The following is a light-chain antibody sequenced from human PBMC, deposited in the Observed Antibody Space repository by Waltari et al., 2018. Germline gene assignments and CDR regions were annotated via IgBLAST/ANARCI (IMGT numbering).Light chain of an antibody. Sequence: EIVLTQSPGTLSLSPGERATLSCRVSQSVSSSYLAWDQQKPGQAPRPLIYGASSRATGIPDRFSGSGSGTDFTLTISRLEPEDFAVYYCQQYGSSPRTFGQGTKVEIK. CDR1: QSVSSSY. CDR3: QQYGSSPRT. J-gene: IGKJ1*01. V-gene: IGKV3-20*01. CDR2: GAS.